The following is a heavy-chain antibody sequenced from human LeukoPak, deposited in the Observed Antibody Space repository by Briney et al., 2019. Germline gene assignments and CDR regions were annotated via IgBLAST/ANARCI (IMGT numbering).Heavy chain of an antibody. D-gene: IGHD3-10*01. Sequence: GESPKISCKGSGYSFSSYWIGWVRQMPGKGLEWMGIIYPGDSDTRYSPSFQGQVTISADKSISTAYLQWSSLKAPDTAMYYCARHYYASGSYYNDYWGQGTLVTVSS. CDR3: ARHYYASGSYYNDY. V-gene: IGHV5-51*01. CDR2: IYPGDSDT. CDR1: GYSFSSYW. J-gene: IGHJ4*02.